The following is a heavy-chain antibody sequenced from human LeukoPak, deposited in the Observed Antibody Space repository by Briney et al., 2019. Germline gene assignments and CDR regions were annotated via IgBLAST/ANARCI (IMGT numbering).Heavy chain of an antibody. J-gene: IGHJ3*02. CDR1: GFTFSRYW. Sequence: GGSLRLSCAVSGFTFSRYWMSWVRQAPGKGLEWVANIKRDGSEKYYVDSVKGRFTISRDNAKNSPYLQMSSLRAEDTAVYYCARGDYYGSGSFAFDIWGPGTKVTVSS. D-gene: IGHD3-10*01. CDR2: IKRDGSEK. CDR3: ARGDYYGSGSFAFDI. V-gene: IGHV3-7*01.